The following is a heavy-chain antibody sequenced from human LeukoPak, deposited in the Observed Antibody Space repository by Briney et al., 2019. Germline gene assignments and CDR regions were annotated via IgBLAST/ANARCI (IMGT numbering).Heavy chain of an antibody. V-gene: IGHV4-61*01. D-gene: IGHD6-19*01. Sequence: SETLSLTCTVSGDPVSRGSYYWSWIRQPPGKELEWIGYVYHTGSTNYNPSLKSRVTISVDTSKNEFSLKRTSVTAADTAVYYCARGFASGWYSRYDPWGQGTLVTVSS. CDR1: GDPVSRGSYY. CDR3: ARGFASGWYSRYDP. J-gene: IGHJ5*02. CDR2: VYHTGST.